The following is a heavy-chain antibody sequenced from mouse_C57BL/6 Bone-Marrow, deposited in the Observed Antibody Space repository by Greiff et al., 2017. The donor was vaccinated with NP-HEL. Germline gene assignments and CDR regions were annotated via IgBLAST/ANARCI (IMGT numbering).Heavy chain of an antibody. Sequence: QVQLQQPGAELVKPGASVKLSCKASGYTFTSYWMQWVKQRPGQGLEWIGEIDPSDSYTNYNQKFKGKATLTVDTSSSTAYRQLSSLTSEDSAVYYCARELTFAYWGQGTLVTVSA. D-gene: IGHD4-1*01. CDR2: IDPSDSYT. CDR1: GYTFTSYW. V-gene: IGHV1-50*01. CDR3: ARELTFAY. J-gene: IGHJ3*01.